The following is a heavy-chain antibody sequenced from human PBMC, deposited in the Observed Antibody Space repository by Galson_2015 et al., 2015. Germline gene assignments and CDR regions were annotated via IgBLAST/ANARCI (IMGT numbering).Heavy chain of an antibody. CDR2: ISAYNGNT. J-gene: IGHJ6*02. D-gene: IGHD3-16*01. CDR3: AREGGDNYYYYGMDV. Sequence: SVKVSCKASGYTFTSCGINWVRQAPGQGLEWMAWISAYNGNTNYAQKLQGRVTLTTDTSTSTAYMELRSLRSDDTAVYYCAREGGDNYYYYGMDVWGQGTTVTVSS. CDR1: GYTFTSCG. V-gene: IGHV1-18*01.